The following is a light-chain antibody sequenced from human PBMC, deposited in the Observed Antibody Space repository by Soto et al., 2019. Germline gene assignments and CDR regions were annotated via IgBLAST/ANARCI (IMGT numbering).Light chain of an antibody. CDR3: QQRSNRPIT. J-gene: IGKJ5*01. CDR2: HAS. Sequence: EIVLTQSPATLSLSPGERATLCCRASQSVSSYLAWYQQKPGQAPRLLVYHASNRATGVPARFSGSGSGTDFTLTISSLEPEDFAVYYCQQRSNRPITFGQGTRLEIK. V-gene: IGKV3-11*01. CDR1: QSVSSY.